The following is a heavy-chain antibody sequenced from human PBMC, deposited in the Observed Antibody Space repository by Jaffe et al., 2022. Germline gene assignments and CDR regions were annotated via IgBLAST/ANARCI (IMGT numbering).Heavy chain of an antibody. Sequence: QVQLQESGPGLVKPSETLSLTCAVSGYSISSGYYWGWIRQPPGKGLEWIGSIYHSGSTYYNPSLKSRVTISVDTSKNQFSLKLSSVTAADTAVYYCASGPTWIWGSYYFDYWGQGTLVTVSS. CDR1: GYSISSGYY. V-gene: IGHV4-38-2*01. CDR2: IYHSGST. J-gene: IGHJ4*02. D-gene: IGHD3-16*01. CDR3: ASGPTWIWGSYYFDY.